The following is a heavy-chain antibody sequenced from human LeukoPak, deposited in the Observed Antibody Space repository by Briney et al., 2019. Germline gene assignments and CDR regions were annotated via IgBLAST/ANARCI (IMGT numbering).Heavy chain of an antibody. J-gene: IGHJ6*04. CDR3: AVAPKLAEV. CDR1: GFTFSSYA. CDR2: ISGSGGTT. Sequence: GGSLRLSCAASGFTFSSYAMTWVRQAPGKGLEWVSAISGSGGTTYYADSVKGRFTISRDNSKNTLSLQMNSLRAEDTAVYYCAVAPKLAEVGGKGTTVTVSS. D-gene: IGHD1-7*01. V-gene: IGHV3-23*01.